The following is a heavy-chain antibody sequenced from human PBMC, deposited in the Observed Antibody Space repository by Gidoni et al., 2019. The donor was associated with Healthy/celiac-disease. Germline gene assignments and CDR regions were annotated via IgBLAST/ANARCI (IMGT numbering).Heavy chain of an antibody. Sequence: EVQLLESGGGLVQPGGSLRLSCAASGFTFSSYAMSWVRQAPGKGLEWVSAISGSGGSTYYADSVKGRFTISRDNSKNTLYLQMNSLRAEDTAVYYCAKAPPYYYGSSGYYFIDYWGQGTLVTVSS. CDR3: AKAPPYYYGSSGYYFIDY. CDR2: ISGSGGST. J-gene: IGHJ4*02. V-gene: IGHV3-23*01. D-gene: IGHD3-22*01. CDR1: GFTFSSYA.